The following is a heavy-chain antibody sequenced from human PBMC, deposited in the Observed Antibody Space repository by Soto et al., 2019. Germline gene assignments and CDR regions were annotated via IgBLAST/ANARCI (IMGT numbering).Heavy chain of an antibody. J-gene: IGHJ6*02. D-gene: IGHD2-2*01. Sequence: QLQLQESSPRLVKPSETLSLTCSVSGGSISSSSYSWGWIRQPPGKGLEWIGTIYYSGSTHYNPSLGGRVAISADTPNNQLSLRLSSVTAADTAVYYCGRQPGHCGSTTCFGYYSVDVWGQGTTVTVS. CDR2: IYYSGST. CDR3: GRQPGHCGSTTCFGYYSVDV. V-gene: IGHV4-39*01. CDR1: GGSISSSSYS.